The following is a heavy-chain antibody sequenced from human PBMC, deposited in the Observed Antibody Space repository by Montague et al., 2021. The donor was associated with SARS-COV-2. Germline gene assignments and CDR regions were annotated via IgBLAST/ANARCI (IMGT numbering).Heavy chain of an antibody. D-gene: IGHD3-16*01. V-gene: IGHV4-4*07. Sequence: SETLSLTCTVSGVSITSYYWCWIRQPAGKGLEWIGNIYVSGSTNYSPSLKSRVRLSIDNPKNQFSLKLEPLTAADTAVYYCVREGGNWYYFDFWGQGTLVTVSS. CDR2: IYVSGST. J-gene: IGHJ4*02. CDR1: GVSITSYY. CDR3: VREGGNWYYFDF.